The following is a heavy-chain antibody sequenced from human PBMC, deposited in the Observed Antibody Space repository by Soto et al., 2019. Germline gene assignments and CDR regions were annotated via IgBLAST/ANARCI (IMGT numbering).Heavy chain of an antibody. Sequence: GASVKVSCKVSGYTLTELSMHWVRQAPGKGLEWMGGFDPEDGETIYAQKFQGRVTMTEDTSTDTAYMELSSLRSEDTAVYYCATKSGLYCSSTSCSDYYSYSGMDAWGQGTTLTVSS. J-gene: IGHJ6*02. CDR2: FDPEDGET. V-gene: IGHV1-24*01. D-gene: IGHD2-2*01. CDR3: ATKSGLYCSSTSCSDYYSYSGMDA. CDR1: GYTLTELS.